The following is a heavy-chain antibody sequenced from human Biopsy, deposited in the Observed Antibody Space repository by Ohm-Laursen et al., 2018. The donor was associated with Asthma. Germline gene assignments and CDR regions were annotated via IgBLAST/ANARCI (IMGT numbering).Heavy chain of an antibody. CDR2: IWYDGRKK. CDR3: ARKIAARGGMGV. V-gene: IGHV3-33*08. D-gene: IGHD6-6*01. Sequence: LSLTCAASGFSFGSYGMHWVRQAPGKGLEWVSFIWYDGRKKTYADSVKGRFTISRDNSKNTLYLQMNSLRAEDTAVYYCARKIAARGGMGVWGQGTTVTVSS. J-gene: IGHJ6*02. CDR1: GFSFGSYG.